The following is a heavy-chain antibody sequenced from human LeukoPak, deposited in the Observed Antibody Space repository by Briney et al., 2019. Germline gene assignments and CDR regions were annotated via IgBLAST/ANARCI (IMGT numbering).Heavy chain of an antibody. CDR2: INAGNGNT. D-gene: IGHD1-26*01. V-gene: IGHV1-3*01. CDR1: GYTFTSYA. Sequence: ASVKVSCKASGYTFTSYAMHWVRQAPGQRLEWMGWINAGNGNTKYSQKFQGRVTITRDTSASTAYMEMSSLRSEDTAVYYCAREPPNSGSSFDHWGQGTLVTVSS. J-gene: IGHJ4*02. CDR3: AREPPNSGSSFDH.